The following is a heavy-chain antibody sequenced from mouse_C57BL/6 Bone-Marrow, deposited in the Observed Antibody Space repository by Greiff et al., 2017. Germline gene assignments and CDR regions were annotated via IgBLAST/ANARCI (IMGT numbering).Heavy chain of an antibody. CDR2: ISSGGSYT. CDR1: GFTFSSYG. J-gene: IGHJ2*01. D-gene: IGHD1-1*01. Sequence: EVTLVESGGDLVKPGGSLKLSCAASGFTFSSYGMSWVRQTPDKRLEWVATISSGGSYTYYPDSVKGRFTISRDNAKNTLYLQMSSLKSEDTAMYYCARLGYYGSSYFDYWGQGTTLTVSS. V-gene: IGHV5-6*01. CDR3: ARLGYYGSSYFDY.